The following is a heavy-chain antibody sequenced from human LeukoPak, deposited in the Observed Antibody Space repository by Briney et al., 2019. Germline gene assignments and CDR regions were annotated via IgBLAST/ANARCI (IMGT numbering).Heavy chain of an antibody. J-gene: IGHJ4*02. CDR2: ISRSGSTI. CDR3: ARDYGGSSPFDY. V-gene: IGHV3-48*03. D-gene: IGHD4-23*01. Sequence: GGSLRLSCAASGFTFSSYEMHWVRQAPGKGLEWVSYISRSGSTIYYVDSVKSRFTISRDNAKNSLYLQMNSLRAEDTAVYYCARDYGGSSPFDYWGQGTLVTVSS. CDR1: GFTFSSYE.